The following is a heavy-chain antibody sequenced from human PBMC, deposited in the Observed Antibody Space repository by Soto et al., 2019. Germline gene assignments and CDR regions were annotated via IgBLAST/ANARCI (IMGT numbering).Heavy chain of an antibody. D-gene: IGHD2-21*01. CDR3: AIHLLKLGSISPDDAFDI. J-gene: IGHJ3*02. V-gene: IGHV5-51*07. CDR1: RYAFTCYS. CDR2: IYPGDSDI. Sequence: KLNSKASRYAFTCYSMYWLHQVPEKGLEWRGIIYPGDSDIRYSPSFQGKVTFSADKSITTAYLQWSSLNASDTAMDYCAIHLLKLGSISPDDAFDIWGQGTMVTVSS.